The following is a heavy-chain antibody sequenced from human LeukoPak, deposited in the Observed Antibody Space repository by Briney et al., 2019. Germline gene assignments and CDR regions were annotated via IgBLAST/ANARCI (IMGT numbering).Heavy chain of an antibody. Sequence: GRSLRLFCAASGFTFDDYAMHWVRQAPGKGLEWVSGISWNSGSIGYADSVKGRFTISRDNAKNSLYLQMNSLRAEDTALYYCAKDKAPYYYYMDVWGKGTTVTVSS. CDR2: ISWNSGSI. J-gene: IGHJ6*03. V-gene: IGHV3-9*01. CDR1: GFTFDDYA. CDR3: AKDKAPYYYYMDV.